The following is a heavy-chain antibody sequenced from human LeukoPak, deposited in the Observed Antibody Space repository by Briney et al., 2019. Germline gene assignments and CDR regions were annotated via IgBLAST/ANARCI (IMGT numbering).Heavy chain of an antibody. V-gene: IGHV4-59*12. CDR1: GGSISSYY. CDR3: ARKYCSGGSCYSPYFDY. J-gene: IGHJ4*02. D-gene: IGHD2-15*01. Sequence: SETLSLTCTVSGGSISSYYWSWIRQPPGKGLKWIGYIYYSGSTNYNPSLKSRVTISVDTSKNQFSLKLSSVTAADTAVYYCARKYCSGGSCYSPYFDYWGQGTLVTVSS. CDR2: IYYSGST.